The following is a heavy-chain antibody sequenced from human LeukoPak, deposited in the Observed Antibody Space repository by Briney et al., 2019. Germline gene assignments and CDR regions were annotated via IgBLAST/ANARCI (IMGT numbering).Heavy chain of an antibody. Sequence: PSETLSLTCAVYGGSFSGYYWSWIRQPPGKGLEWIGEINHSGSSNYNPSLKSRVAISVDTSKSQFSLKLSSMTAADTAVYYCARPDGTAHFMPYWGQGTLVTVSS. CDR1: GGSFSGYY. D-gene: IGHD2-21*02. CDR3: ARPDGTAHFMPY. CDR2: INHSGSS. V-gene: IGHV4-34*01. J-gene: IGHJ4*02.